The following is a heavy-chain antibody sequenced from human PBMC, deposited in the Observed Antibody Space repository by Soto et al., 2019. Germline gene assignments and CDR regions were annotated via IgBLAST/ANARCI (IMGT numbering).Heavy chain of an antibody. D-gene: IGHD1-1*01. CDR2: ISAYSGNT. CDR3: ARGDTYYVNWYFDY. V-gene: IGHV1-18*01. Sequence: QVQLVQYGAEVKKPGASVKVSCKTSGFTFTNYYINWVRQAPGQGLEVMGWISAYSGNTNYAQNLQGRVTMTTDTSASTAYLELRSLRSDDTAVYFCARGDTYYVNWYFDYWGQGTLVTVSS. CDR1: GFTFTNYY. J-gene: IGHJ4*02.